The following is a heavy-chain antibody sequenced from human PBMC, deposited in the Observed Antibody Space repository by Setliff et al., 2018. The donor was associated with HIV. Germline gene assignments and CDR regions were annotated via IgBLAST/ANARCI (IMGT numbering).Heavy chain of an antibody. V-gene: IGHV4-31*03. D-gene: IGHD3-22*01. CDR2: IFYSGST. J-gene: IGHJ6*03. CDR3: ARDSYDSSGYYTGDNYYYMDV. CDR1: GGSISSGGYH. Sequence: SETLSLTCTVSGGSISSGGYHWSWIRQHPGKGLEWIGYIFYSGSTSYNPSLKSRVAISVDTSKNQFSLKLSSVTAADTAVYYCARDSYDSSGYYTGDNYYYMDVWGKGTTVTVSS.